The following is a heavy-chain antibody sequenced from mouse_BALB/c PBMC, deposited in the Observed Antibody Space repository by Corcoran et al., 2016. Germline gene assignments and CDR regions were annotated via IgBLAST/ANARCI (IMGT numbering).Heavy chain of an antibody. CDR3: VRQGGVY. D-gene: IGHD1-1*02. CDR1: GYTFSSYW. V-gene: IGHV1-9*01. CDR2: ILPGSGRT. Sequence: QVQLQQSGAELMKPGASVKIACKATGYTFSSYWIHWVKQRPGHGLEWLGEILPGSGRTNKHEKFKGKATFTADTSSNTAYMQLRRLTSEDSAVYYFVRQGGVYWGQGTLVTVSA. J-gene: IGHJ3*01.